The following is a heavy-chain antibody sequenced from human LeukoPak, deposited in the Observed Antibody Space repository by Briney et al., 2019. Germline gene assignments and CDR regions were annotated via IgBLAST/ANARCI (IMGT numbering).Heavy chain of an antibody. CDR3: ATRDASNWGYYFDY. Sequence: ASVKVSCKASGYTFTGYYMHWVRQAPGQGLEWMGWINPNSGGTNCAQKFQGRVTMTRDTSISTAYMELSRLRSDDTAVYYCATRDASNWGYYFDYWGQGTLVTVSS. D-gene: IGHD7-27*01. V-gene: IGHV1-2*02. CDR1: GYTFTGYY. J-gene: IGHJ4*02. CDR2: INPNSGGT.